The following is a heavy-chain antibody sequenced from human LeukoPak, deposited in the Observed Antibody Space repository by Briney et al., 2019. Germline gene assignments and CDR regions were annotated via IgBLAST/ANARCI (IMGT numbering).Heavy chain of an antibody. J-gene: IGHJ3*02. CDR1: GGSINNYY. CDR2: IYTRGST. Sequence: SETLSLTCTVSGGSINNYYWSWIRQPAGKGLEWIGRIYTRGSTNYNPSLKSRVTMSVDTSENQFSLKLSSVTAADTAVYYCARGRYCSADICSGGDAFDIWGQGTMVSISS. D-gene: IGHD2-15*01. CDR3: ARGRYCSADICSGGDAFDI. V-gene: IGHV4-4*07.